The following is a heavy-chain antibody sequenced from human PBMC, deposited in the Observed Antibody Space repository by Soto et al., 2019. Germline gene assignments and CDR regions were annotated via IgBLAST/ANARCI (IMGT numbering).Heavy chain of an antibody. D-gene: IGHD3-16*02. CDR2: IWYDGSNK. CDR1: GFTFSSYG. V-gene: IGHV3-33*01. J-gene: IGHJ4*02. Sequence: GGSLRLSCAASGFTFSSYGMHWVHQAPGKGLEWVAVIWYDGSNKYYADSVKGRFTISRDNSKNTLYLQMNSLRAEDTAVYYCARAFYDYVWGSYLWGQGTLVTVSS. CDR3: ARAFYDYVWGSYL.